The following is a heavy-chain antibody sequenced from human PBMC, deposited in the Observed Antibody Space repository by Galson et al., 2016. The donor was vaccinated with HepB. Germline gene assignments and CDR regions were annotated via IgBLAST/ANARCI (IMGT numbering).Heavy chain of an antibody. CDR1: GFVFSASG. CDR3: ARDRAYCTNNICPSHFDY. D-gene: IGHD2-8*01. J-gene: IGHJ4*03. V-gene: IGHV3-21*01. Sequence: SLRLSCAASGFVFSASGMNWVRQAPGKGLEWVSYISSSSTYIYYSDSLKGRFTISRDNAENSLYPQMNSLRVEDTAVYYCARDRAYCTNNICPSHFDYWGQGTLVTVSS. CDR2: ISSSSTYI.